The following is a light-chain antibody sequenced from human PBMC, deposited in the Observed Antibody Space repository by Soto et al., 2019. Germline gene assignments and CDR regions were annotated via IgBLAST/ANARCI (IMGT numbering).Light chain of an antibody. J-gene: IGKJ5*01. V-gene: IGKV3-20*01. CDR2: GAS. Sequence: EIILTQSPDTLSLSPGERSTLSCRASQTVSSNYLAWCQQRPGQAPRLLIYGASTRAAGIPDRFSGSGSGTESTLTIGSLQSEDFAVYYCQQYSSSPSFGQGTRLEIK. CDR3: QQYSSSPS. CDR1: QTVSSNY.